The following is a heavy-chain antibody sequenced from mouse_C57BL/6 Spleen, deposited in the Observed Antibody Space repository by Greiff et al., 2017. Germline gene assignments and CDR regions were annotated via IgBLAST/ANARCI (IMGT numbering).Heavy chain of an antibody. CDR2: INPNNGGT. D-gene: IGHD2-5*01. Sequence: VQLQQSGPELVKPGASVKISCKASGYTFTDYYMNWVKQSHGKSLEWIGDINPNNGGTSYNQKFKGNATLTVDKSSSTAYMELHSLASEDSAVYYCARWDSNDAMDYWGQGTSVTVSS. V-gene: IGHV1-26*01. CDR3: ARWDSNDAMDY. CDR1: GYTFTDYY. J-gene: IGHJ4*01.